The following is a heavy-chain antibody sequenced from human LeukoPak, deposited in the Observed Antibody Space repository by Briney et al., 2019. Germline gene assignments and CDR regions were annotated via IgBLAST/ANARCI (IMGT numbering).Heavy chain of an antibody. V-gene: IGHV4-34*01. J-gene: IGHJ4*02. CDR1: GGSFSGYY. Sequence: SETLSLTCAVYGGSFSGYYWSWIRQPPGKGPEWIGEINHSGSTNYNPSLKSRVPISVDTSKNQFSLKLSSVTAADTAVYYCASQYSSSAYIDYWGQGTLVTVSS. CDR3: ASQYSSSAYIDY. CDR2: INHSGST. D-gene: IGHD6-6*01.